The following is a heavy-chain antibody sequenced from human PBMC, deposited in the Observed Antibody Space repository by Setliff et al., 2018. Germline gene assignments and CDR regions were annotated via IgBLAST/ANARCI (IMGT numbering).Heavy chain of an antibody. CDR3: TTYPAPTFGGVIGAAFDF. Sequence: RAGGSLRLSCAASGFTFDDYVISWVRQAPGKGLELVSDINWNGGNTGYADPVKGRFTISRDTAKSSRYLQMNSLKTEDTAVYYCTTYPAPTFGGVIGAAFDFWGQGTRVTVS. CDR2: INWNGGNT. D-gene: IGHD3-16*01. J-gene: IGHJ3*01. CDR1: GFTFDDYV. V-gene: IGHV3-20*04.